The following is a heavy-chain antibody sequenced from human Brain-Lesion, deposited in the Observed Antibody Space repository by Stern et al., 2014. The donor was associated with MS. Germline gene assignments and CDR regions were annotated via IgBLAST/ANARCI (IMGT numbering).Heavy chain of an antibody. CDR3: TKDSGYFSGLFDS. Sequence: QLQESGGGLVQPGRSLRLSCAASGFTFDDFAMHWVRQAPGKGLEWVSGINWNSGSLAYADSVKGRFSISRDSAKNSLFLQMNSLRPEDTALYYCTKDSGYFSGLFDSWGQGTLVTVSS. V-gene: IGHV3-9*01. J-gene: IGHJ4*02. CDR1: GFTFDDFA. D-gene: IGHD3-22*01. CDR2: INWNSGSL.